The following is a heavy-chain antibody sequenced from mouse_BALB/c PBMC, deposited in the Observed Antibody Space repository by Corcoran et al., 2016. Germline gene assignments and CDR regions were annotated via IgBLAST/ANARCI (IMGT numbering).Heavy chain of an antibody. D-gene: IGHD1-1*01. J-gene: IGHJ2*01. CDR1: GYSLTSGYY. V-gene: IGHV3-6*02. CDR2: ISYDGSN. Sequence: DVQLQESGPGLVKPSQSLSLTCSVTGYSLTSGYYWNWIRQFPGNKLEWMGYISYDGSNNYNPSLKNRISITRDTSKNQFFLKLNSVTTEDTATYYCARDYYGRSYFDYWGQGTTLTVSS. CDR3: ARDYYGRSYFDY.